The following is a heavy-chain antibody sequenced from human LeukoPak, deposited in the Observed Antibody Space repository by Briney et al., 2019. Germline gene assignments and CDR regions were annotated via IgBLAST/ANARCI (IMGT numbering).Heavy chain of an antibody. CDR2: TSDSGDNT. J-gene: IGHJ4*02. CDR1: GFTFSSYA. CDR3: ANNLFGYFDC. V-gene: IGHV3-23*01. D-gene: IGHD3-16*01. Sequence: GGSLRLSCAASGFTFSSYAMSWVRQAPGEGLEWASSTSDSGDNTYYADSVKGRFITSRDNSKNTLFLQMQSLRAEDAAVYYCANNLFGYFDCWGQGTLVTVSS.